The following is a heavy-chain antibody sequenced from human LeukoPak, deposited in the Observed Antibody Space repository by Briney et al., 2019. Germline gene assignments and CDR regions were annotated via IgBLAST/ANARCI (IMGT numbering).Heavy chain of an antibody. Sequence: PSETLSLTCTVSGGSISSGSYYWSWIRQPAGKGLEWIGHIYTTGSTNYNPSLKSRVTISLDTSKNQFSLKLSSVTAADTAVYYCARDLYDSTTQHHPPHFDSWGQGTLVTVSS. CDR2: IYTTGST. V-gene: IGHV4-61*09. CDR1: GGSISSGSYY. D-gene: IGHD2/OR15-2a*01. J-gene: IGHJ4*02. CDR3: ARDLYDSTTQHHPPHFDS.